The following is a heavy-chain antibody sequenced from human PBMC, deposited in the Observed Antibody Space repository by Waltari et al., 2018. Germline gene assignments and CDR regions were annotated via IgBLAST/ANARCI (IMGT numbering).Heavy chain of an antibody. CDR1: GGSFSGYY. J-gene: IGHJ1*01. D-gene: IGHD6-19*01. V-gene: IGHV4-34*01. CDR3: AREEYSSGWYGHFQH. CDR2: INHSGST. Sequence: QVQPQQWGAGLLKPSETLSLTCAVYGGSFSGYYWSWIRQPPGKGLEWIGEINHSGSTNYNPSLKSRVTISVDTSKNQFSLKLSSVTAADTAVYYCAREEYSSGWYGHFQHWGQGTLVTVSS.